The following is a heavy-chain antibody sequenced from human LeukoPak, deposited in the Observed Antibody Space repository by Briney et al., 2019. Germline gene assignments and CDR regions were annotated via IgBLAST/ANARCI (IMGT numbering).Heavy chain of an antibody. CDR1: GYTFTGYY. Sequence: ASVKVSCKASGYTFTGYYMHWVRQAPGQGLEWMGWINPNSVGTKYAQKFQGRVTMTRDTSITTVYMELSSLRSDDTAVYYCARDYYGSGSYYQLGYWGQGTLVTVSS. D-gene: IGHD3-10*01. CDR3: ARDYYGSGSYYQLGY. V-gene: IGHV1-2*02. J-gene: IGHJ4*02. CDR2: INPNSVGT.